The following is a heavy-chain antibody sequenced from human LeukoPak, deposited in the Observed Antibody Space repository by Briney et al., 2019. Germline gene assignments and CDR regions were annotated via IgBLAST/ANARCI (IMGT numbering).Heavy chain of an antibody. CDR1: GGSISSSSYY. D-gene: IGHD2-2*01. CDR2: IYTSGST. J-gene: IGHJ5*02. Sequence: TSETLSLTCTVSGGSISSSSYYWSWIRQPAGKGLEWIGRIYTSGSTNYNPSLKSRVTISVDTSKNQFSLKLSSVTAADTAVYYCARGPALLPAAMGGRYNWFDPWGQGTLVTVSS. CDR3: ARGPALLPAAMGGRYNWFDP. V-gene: IGHV4-61*02.